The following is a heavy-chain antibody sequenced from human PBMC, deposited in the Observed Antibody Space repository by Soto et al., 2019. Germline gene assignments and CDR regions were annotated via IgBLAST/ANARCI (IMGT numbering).Heavy chain of an antibody. V-gene: IGHV3-21*01. CDR3: ARMILRGYSYGTFDY. Sequence: GGSLRLSCAASGFTFSSYSMNWVHQAPGKGLEWVSSISSSSSYIYYADSVKGRFTISRDNAKNSLYLQMNSLRAEDKAVYYCARMILRGYSYGTFDYWGQGTLVTVSS. CDR2: ISSSSSYI. CDR1: GFTFSSYS. J-gene: IGHJ4*02. D-gene: IGHD5-18*01.